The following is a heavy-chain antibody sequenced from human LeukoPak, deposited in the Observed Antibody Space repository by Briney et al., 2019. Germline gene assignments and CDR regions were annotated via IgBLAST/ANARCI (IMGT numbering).Heavy chain of an antibody. CDR3: AGAPLSNVVGILTGFALSDAFDI. CDR1: GGSPRSHY. Sequence: PETLSLTCTVSGGSPRSHYWSWIRQPPGKGREWIGYIYYSGSTNYNPSLKSRVTISVDTSKNQFSLKLSSVTAAVMAVYCCAGAPLSNVVGILTGFALSDAFDIWGQGTMVTVSS. CDR2: IYYSGST. J-gene: IGHJ3*02. V-gene: IGHV4-59*11. D-gene: IGHD3-9*01.